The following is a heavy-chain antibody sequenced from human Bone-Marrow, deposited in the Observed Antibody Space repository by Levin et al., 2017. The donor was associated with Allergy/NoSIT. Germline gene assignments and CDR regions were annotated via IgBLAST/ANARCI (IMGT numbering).Heavy chain of an antibody. CDR3: AHAEYHLGYAMDV. CDR1: GFSLGTSGVG. V-gene: IGHV2-5*01. D-gene: IGHD2/OR15-2a*01. CDR2: IYWNDDN. Sequence: GSGPTLVKPTQTLTLTCTFSGFSLGTSGVGVAWIRQPPGKALEWLAVIYWNDDNFYNPSLKSRLTITKDTSNNQVFLTMTNMNPVDTATFYCAHAEYHLGYAMDVWGQGTTVTVSS. J-gene: IGHJ6*02.